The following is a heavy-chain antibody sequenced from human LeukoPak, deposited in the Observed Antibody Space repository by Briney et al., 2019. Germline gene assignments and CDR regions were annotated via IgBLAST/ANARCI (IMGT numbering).Heavy chain of an antibody. V-gene: IGHV4-59*01. CDR1: GGSISSYY. Sequence: SETLSLTCTVSGGSISSYYWSWIRQPPGKGLEWIGYIYYSGSTNYNPSLKSRVTISVDTSKNQFSLKLSSVTAADTAVYYCARATSSWYYFDYWDQGTLVTVSS. J-gene: IGHJ4*02. D-gene: IGHD6-13*01. CDR3: ARATSSWYYFDY. CDR2: IYYSGST.